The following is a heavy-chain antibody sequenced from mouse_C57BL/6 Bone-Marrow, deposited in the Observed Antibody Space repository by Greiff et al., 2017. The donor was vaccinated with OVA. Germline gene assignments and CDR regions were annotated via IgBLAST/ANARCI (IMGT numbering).Heavy chain of an antibody. D-gene: IGHD3-1*01. Sequence: EVKVVESGGGLVKPGGSLKLSCAASGFTFSDYGMHWVRQAPEKGLEWVAYISSGSSTIYYADTVKGRFTFSRDNAKNTLFLQMTRLRSEDTAMYYGARGASGLRKVFDDWGQGTTLTVSS. CDR1: GFTFSDYG. J-gene: IGHJ2*01. CDR3: ARGASGLRKVFDD. V-gene: IGHV5-17*01. CDR2: ISSGSSTI.